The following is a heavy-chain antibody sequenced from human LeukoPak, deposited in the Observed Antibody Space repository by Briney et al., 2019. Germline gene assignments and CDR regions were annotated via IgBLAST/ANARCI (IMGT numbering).Heavy chain of an antibody. V-gene: IGHV3-30*03. Sequence: GRSLRLSCAASGFTFSSYGMHWVRQAPGKGLEWVALISYDGSNEYYADSVRGRFTISRDNSKFTLYMQMNSLRAEDTAVYYCARDGAVVATIGLDYWGQGTLVTVSS. CDR2: ISYDGSNE. CDR1: GFTFSSYG. CDR3: ARDGAVVATIGLDY. J-gene: IGHJ4*02. D-gene: IGHD5-12*01.